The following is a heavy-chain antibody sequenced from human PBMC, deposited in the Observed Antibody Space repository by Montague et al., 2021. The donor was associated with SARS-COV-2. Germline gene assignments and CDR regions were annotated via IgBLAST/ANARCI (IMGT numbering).Heavy chain of an antibody. CDR2: FYAGGDT. CDR3: ARDKFYYNSASYAMDL. V-gene: IGHV3-53*01. D-gene: IGHD3-10*01. J-gene: IGHJ6*02. Sequence: SPRLSCAASGFTVTDTYMTWVRQPPGKGLEWVSVFYAGGDTYYADSVKGRFTIFRDSSNLYLQMNNLRAEDTAVYYCARDKFYYNSASYAMDLWGQGTTVTVSS. CDR1: GFTVTDTY.